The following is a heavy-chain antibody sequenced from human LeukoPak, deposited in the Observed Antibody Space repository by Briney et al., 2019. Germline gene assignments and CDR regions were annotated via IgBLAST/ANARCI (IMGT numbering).Heavy chain of an antibody. CDR2: ISSSSSYI. V-gene: IGHV3-21*01. J-gene: IGHJ6*03. Sequence: GGSLRLSCAASGFTFSSYAMNWVRQAPGKGLEWVSSISSSSSYIYYADSVKGRFTISRDNAKNSLYLQMNSLRAEDTAVYYCARDSKLITVTKEYYYYMDVWGKGTTVTVSS. D-gene: IGHD4-17*01. CDR1: GFTFSSYA. CDR3: ARDSKLITVTKEYYYYMDV.